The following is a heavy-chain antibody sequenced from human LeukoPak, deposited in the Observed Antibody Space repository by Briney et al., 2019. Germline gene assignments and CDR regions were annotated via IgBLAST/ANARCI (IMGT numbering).Heavy chain of an antibody. D-gene: IGHD4-17*01. CDR3: AKPARLGDYGA. CDR1: GFTFSSYA. Sequence: GSLRLSCAASGFTFSSYAMSWVRQAPGKGLEWVSAISGSGGSTYYADSVKGRFTISRDNSKNTLNLQMNSLRVEDTAVYYCAKPARLGDYGAWGQGTTVTVSS. J-gene: IGHJ6*02. CDR2: ISGSGGST. V-gene: IGHV3-23*01.